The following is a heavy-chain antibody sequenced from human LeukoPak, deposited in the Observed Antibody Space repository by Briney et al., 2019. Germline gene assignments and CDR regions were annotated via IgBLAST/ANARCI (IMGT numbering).Heavy chain of an antibody. CDR3: ARSPRVCSSTSCYPSKPYYFDY. J-gene: IGHJ4*02. D-gene: IGHD2-2*01. CDR2: ISYDGSNK. Sequence: PGRSLRLSCAASGFTFSSYAMHWVRQAPGKGLEWVAVISYDGSNKYYADSVKGRFTISRDNSKNTLYLQMNSLRAEDTAVYYCARSPRVCSSTSCYPSKPYYFDYWGQGTLVTVSS. CDR1: GFTFSSYA. V-gene: IGHV3-30*04.